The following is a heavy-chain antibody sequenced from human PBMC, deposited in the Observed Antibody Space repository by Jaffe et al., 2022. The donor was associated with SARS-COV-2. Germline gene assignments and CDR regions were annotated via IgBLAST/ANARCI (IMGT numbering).Heavy chain of an antibody. CDR2: INPHSGGT. D-gene: IGHD1-20*01. J-gene: IGHJ4*02. CDR3: ARGFEDYNRLDY. V-gene: IGHV1-2*06. CDR1: GYTFTGSH. Sequence: QVQLVQSGAEVKKPGASVKVSCKASGYTFTGSHIHWVRQAPGQGLEWMGRINPHSGGTDYAQKFQGRVTMTRDTSISTAYMDLSSLRSDDTALYYCARGFEDYNRLDYWGQGTLVTVSS.